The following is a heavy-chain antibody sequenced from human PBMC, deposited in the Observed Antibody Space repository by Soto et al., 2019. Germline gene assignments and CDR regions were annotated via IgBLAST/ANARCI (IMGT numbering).Heavy chain of an antibody. J-gene: IGHJ4*02. CDR1: GFTFNDYA. Sequence: QVQLVESGGGEVQPGGSLRVSCATSGFTFNDYAMYWVRQAPGQGLEWVAMISSDGHHQFYVDNLRGRFTVSRDNSKNTLFLQMNSLRPEDTAVYYCSRGPYYPQSTGLHADYWCPGTVVTVSS. V-gene: IGHV3-30*03. CDR3: SRGPYYPQSTGLHADY. D-gene: IGHD3-10*01. CDR2: ISSDGHHQ.